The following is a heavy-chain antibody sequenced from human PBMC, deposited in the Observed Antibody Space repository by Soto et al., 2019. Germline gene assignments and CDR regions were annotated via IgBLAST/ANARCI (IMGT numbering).Heavy chain of an antibody. J-gene: IGHJ6*02. CDR2: IGIAGDT. Sequence: EVQLVESGGGLVQPGGSLRLSCAASGFTFSRYDMHWVHQVTGKGLEWVSAIGIAGDTYYPGSVKGRFPISKENAKYSLYLPMNRLRAGDTAVYYCARAIAAAGNFYHYGMDVWGQGTTVTVSS. V-gene: IGHV3-13*04. D-gene: IGHD6-13*01. CDR1: GFTFSRYD. CDR3: ARAIAAAGNFYHYGMDV.